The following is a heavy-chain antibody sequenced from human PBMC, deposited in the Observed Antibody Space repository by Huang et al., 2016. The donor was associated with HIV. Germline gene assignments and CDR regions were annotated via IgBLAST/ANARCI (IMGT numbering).Heavy chain of an antibody. D-gene: IGHD2-21*01. CDR3: ARQTAPDNGDYDFFLRY. J-gene: IGHJ4*02. CDR1: GGCLVKDYF. Sequence: QLQLQESGPGQVFPSETLSVTCVVSGGCLVKDYFPEPVTVSGKGLEWIGGISVRGKGYYNPSLKSRVIMSVDASNNRFSATLGAVTPADTATYYCARQTAPDNGDYDFFLRYWGQGTPVIVSS. CDR2: ISVRGKG. V-gene: IGHV4-59*05.